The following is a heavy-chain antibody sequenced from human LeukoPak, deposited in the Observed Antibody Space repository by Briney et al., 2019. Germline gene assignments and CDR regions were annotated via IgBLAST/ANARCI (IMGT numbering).Heavy chain of an antibody. Sequence: PGRSLRLSCAASGFTFSSYGMHWVRQAPGKGLEWVAVISYDGSNKYYADSVKGRFTISRDNAKNTLYLQVNSLRAEDTAVYYCARGRVGYYFDYWGQGTLVTVSS. V-gene: IGHV3-30*03. D-gene: IGHD3-16*01. CDR2: ISYDGSNK. J-gene: IGHJ4*02. CDR3: ARGRVGYYFDY. CDR1: GFTFSSYG.